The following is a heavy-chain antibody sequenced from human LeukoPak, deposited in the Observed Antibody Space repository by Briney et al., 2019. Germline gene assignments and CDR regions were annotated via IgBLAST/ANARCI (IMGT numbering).Heavy chain of an antibody. Sequence: SETLSLTCTVSGGSISSYYWSWIRQPAGKGLEWIGRIYTSGSTNYNPSLKSRVTISVDTSKNQFSLKLSSVTAADTAVYYCARTTEGGYTYDYFYYYYMDVWGKGTTVTISS. D-gene: IGHD5-18*01. CDR3: ARTTEGGYTYDYFYYYYMDV. CDR1: GGSISSYY. J-gene: IGHJ6*03. V-gene: IGHV4-4*07. CDR2: IYTSGST.